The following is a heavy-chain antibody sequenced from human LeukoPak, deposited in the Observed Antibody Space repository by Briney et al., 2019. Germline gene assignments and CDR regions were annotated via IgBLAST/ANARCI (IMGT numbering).Heavy chain of an antibody. J-gene: IGHJ4*02. CDR2: INPSGGST. CDR1: GYTFTSYY. Sequence: ASVKVSCKASGYTFTSYYMHWVRQAPGQGLEWMGIINPSGGSTSYAQKFQGRVTMTRDTSTNTVYMELSSLRSEDTAVHFCARATLSDSYFNYWGQGTLVTVSS. CDR3: ARATLSDSYFNY. V-gene: IGHV1-46*01.